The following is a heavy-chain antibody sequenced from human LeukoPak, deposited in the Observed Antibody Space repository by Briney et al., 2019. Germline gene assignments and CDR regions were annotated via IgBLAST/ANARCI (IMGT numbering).Heavy chain of an antibody. CDR1: GGSFSSSSFY. Sequence: LSETLSLTCTVSGGSFSSSSFYWGWIRQPPGKGLEWIGSIFYSGITYYNPSLKSRLTISVDTSKNQFSLKLSSVTAADTAVYYCARIPRGDYGGIRYWGQGTLVTVSS. J-gene: IGHJ4*02. D-gene: IGHD4-17*01. CDR3: ARIPRGDYGGIRY. CDR2: IFYSGIT. V-gene: IGHV4-39*01.